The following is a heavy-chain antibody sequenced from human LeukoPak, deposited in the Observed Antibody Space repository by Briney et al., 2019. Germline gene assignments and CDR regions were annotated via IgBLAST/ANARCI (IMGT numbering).Heavy chain of an antibody. CDR2: IIPIFGTA. CDR1: GGTFSSYA. J-gene: IGHJ3*02. V-gene: IGHV1-69*13. Sequence: GASVKVSCKASGGTFSSYAISWVRQAPGQGLEWMGGIIPIFGTANYAQKFQGSVTITADESTSTAYMELSSLRSEDTAVYYCASPTTTVTTYDAFDIWGQGTMATVSS. CDR3: ASPTTTVTTYDAFDI. D-gene: IGHD4-17*01.